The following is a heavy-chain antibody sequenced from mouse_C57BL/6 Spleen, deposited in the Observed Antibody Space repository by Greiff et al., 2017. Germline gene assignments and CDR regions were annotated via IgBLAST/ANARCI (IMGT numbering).Heavy chain of an antibody. D-gene: IGHD1-1*01. CDR2: IWWDDDK. Sequence: QVTLKVSGPGILQPSQSLSLSCSSSGFSLSTFGMGVGWIRQPPGKGLEWLAHIWWDDDKYYNPALKSRLTISKDTSKNHEFLKLANVDTAVTDTYYCARIPYCGSRYFDYWGQGTTLTVSS. CDR1: GFSLSTFGMG. CDR3: ARIPYCGSRYFDY. J-gene: IGHJ2*01. V-gene: IGHV8-8*01.